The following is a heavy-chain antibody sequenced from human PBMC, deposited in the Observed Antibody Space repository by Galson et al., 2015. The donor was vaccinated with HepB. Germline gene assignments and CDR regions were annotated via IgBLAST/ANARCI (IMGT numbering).Heavy chain of an antibody. J-gene: IGHJ4*02. CDR1: GFTFTSHA. CDR2: ISFDGSNR. D-gene: IGHD3-9*01. V-gene: IGHV3-30*04. CDR3: ARGDYDIQTGYYGLDY. Sequence: SLRLSCAASGFTFTSHAFHWVRQAPGKGLEWLAVISFDGSNRYYVDSVKGRFTISRDNLKDTLYLQMDSLRAEDTAAYYCARGDYDIQTGYYGLDYWGQGILVIVSS.